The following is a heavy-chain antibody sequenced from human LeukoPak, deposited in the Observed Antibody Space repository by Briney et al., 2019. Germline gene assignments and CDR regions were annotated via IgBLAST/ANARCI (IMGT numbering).Heavy chain of an antibody. CDR3: ARVEYMVRGVLDY. Sequence: SETLSLTCTVSGGSISSSSYYWGWIRQPPGKGLEWIGSIYYSGTTYYNPSLKSRVTISLDTSKNQFSLKLSSVTAADTAVYHCARVEYMVRGVLDYWGQGTLVTVSS. CDR2: IYYSGTT. CDR1: GGSISSSSYY. V-gene: IGHV4-39*07. J-gene: IGHJ4*02. D-gene: IGHD3-10*01.